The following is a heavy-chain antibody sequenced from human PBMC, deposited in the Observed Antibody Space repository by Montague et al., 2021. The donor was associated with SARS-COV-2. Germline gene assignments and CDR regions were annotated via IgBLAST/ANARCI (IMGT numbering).Heavy chain of an antibody. D-gene: IGHD2-15*01. CDR2: IIYNGRT. CDR3: ARKNGRGFVVTGLGTYFDY. Sequence: SETLSLTCTVSGDPISSSSYYWGWIRQSPGRGLEWIGSIIYNGRTYYNPSLKSRVTISVDAPKNQFSLQLDSMTAADTAVYYCARKNGRGFVVTGLGTYFDYWGQGRLVIVSS. J-gene: IGHJ4*02. V-gene: IGHV4-39*01. CDR1: GDPISSSSYY.